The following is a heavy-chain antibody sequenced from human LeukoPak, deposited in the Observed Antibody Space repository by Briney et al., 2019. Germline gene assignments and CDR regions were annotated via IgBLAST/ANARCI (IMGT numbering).Heavy chain of an antibody. CDR1: GFAFSRYW. V-gene: IGHV3-74*01. CDR3: ARGVLDTALVTLVDAFDI. D-gene: IGHD5-18*01. J-gene: IGHJ3*02. CDR2: INSDGSNT. Sequence: GGSLRLSCAASGFAFSRYWMHWVRQAPGKGLVWVSHINSDGSNTNYADSVKGRFTISRDNAKNTLYVQMNSLRAEDTAAYYCARGVLDTALVTLVDAFDIWGQGTTVTVSS.